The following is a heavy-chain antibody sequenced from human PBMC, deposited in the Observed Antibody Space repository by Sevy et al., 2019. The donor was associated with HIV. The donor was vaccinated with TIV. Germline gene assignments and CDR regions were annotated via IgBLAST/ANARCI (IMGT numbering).Heavy chain of an antibody. CDR1: GFTFSSYS. V-gene: IGHV3-21*01. CDR3: ARNNCSITNCYMGDVFDI. Sequence: LSLTCAASGFTFSSYSMNWVRQAPGKGLEWVSSISGIRNYIYYEDSMKGRFTVSRDNARNSLYLQMNSLRAEDTAVYYCARNNCSITNCYMGDVFDIWGQGTMVTVSS. J-gene: IGHJ3*02. D-gene: IGHD2-2*02. CDR2: ISGIRNYI.